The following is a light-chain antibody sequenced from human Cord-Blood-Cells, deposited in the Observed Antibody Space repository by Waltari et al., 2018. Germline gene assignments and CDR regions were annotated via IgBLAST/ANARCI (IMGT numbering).Light chain of an antibody. CDR3: SSYTSSSTWV. J-gene: IGLJ3*02. CDR1: SSDVGGYNY. Sequence: QSALTQPASVSGSPGQSITISCTGTSSDVGGYNYVSWSQQHPGKAPKLMIYDVSKRPSGVSNRLSGSKSGDTASLTISGLQAEDEADYYCSSYTSSSTWVFGGGTKPTVL. CDR2: DVS. V-gene: IGLV2-14*01.